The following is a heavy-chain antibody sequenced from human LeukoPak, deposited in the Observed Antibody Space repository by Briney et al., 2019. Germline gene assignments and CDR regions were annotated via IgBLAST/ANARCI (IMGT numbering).Heavy chain of an antibody. CDR3: AELGITMIGGV. Sequence: PGGSLRLSCAASGFSFSSYWMHWVRQGPGKGLEWVSSISGSSSYIYYADSVKGRFTISRDNAKNSLYLQMNSLRAEDTAVYYCAELGITMIGGVWGKGTTVTISS. J-gene: IGHJ6*04. D-gene: IGHD3-10*02. V-gene: IGHV3-21*01. CDR1: GFSFSSYW. CDR2: ISGSSSYI.